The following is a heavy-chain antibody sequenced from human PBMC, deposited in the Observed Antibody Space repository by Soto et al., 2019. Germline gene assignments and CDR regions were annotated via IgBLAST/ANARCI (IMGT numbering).Heavy chain of an antibody. CDR1: GRSFSGYY. CDR3: ARVHRGYSSGLFNYYYGMDV. V-gene: IGHV4-34*01. D-gene: IGHD6-19*01. Sequence: SETLPLSCAVYGRSFSGYYWSWIRQHPGKGLEWIREINHMGSTNYNPSLKSRVTISVDTSKNQFSMKLSSVTAGDTAVYYCARVHRGYSSGLFNYYYGMDVWGQGTRVTVSS. J-gene: IGHJ6*02. CDR2: INHMGST.